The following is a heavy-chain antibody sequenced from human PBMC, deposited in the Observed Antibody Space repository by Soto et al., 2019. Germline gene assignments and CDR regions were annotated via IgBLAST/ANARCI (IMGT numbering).Heavy chain of an antibody. D-gene: IGHD3-10*01. J-gene: IGHJ4*02. Sequence: QVQLVESGGGVVQPGGSLRLSCAASGFNVSACGLHWVRQAPGKGLEWLAVLWNDGQKTYYADSVKGRLTLSRDDSKNTMYLEMTSVRADDTALYYWARDPLLRPGASGRMGGSFDHWGQGVRVTVSS. CDR1: GFNVSACG. V-gene: IGHV3-33*01. CDR3: ARDPLLRPGASGRMGGSFDH. CDR2: LWNDGQKT.